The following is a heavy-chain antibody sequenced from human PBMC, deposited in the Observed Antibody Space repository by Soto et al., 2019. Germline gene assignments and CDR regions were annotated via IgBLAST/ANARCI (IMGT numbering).Heavy chain of an antibody. J-gene: IGHJ6*02. CDR3: AKSPQWVAKGGMDV. CDR1: GFTFSSYG. D-gene: IGHD1-26*01. CDR2: TSNDGIKK. Sequence: GGPLRLSCAASGFTFSSYGLHWVRQAPGKGQEWVAVTSNDGIKKNYGESAKGRFTISRDNSKNTLYLQMNSLRTEDTAVYYCAKSPQWVAKGGMDVWGQGTTVTVSS. V-gene: IGHV3-30*18.